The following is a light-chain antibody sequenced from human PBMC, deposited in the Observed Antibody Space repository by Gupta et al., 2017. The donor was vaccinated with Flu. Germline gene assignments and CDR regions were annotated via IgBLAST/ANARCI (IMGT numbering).Light chain of an antibody. Sequence: NCKSSQSIFYTPNNKNYLAWYQHKPGQPPNLLISWASTRESGVPDRFSGSVSGTDFTLTISSLQAEDVAVYYCQQYYAIPLTFGGGTKVEIK. V-gene: IGKV4-1*01. CDR2: WAS. J-gene: IGKJ4*01. CDR1: QSIFYTPNNKNY. CDR3: QQYYAIPLT.